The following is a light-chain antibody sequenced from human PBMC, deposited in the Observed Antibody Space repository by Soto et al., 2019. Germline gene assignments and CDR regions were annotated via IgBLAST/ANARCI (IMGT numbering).Light chain of an antibody. Sequence: QSALTQPRSVSGSPGQSVTISCTGTSSDVGGYNYVSWYQQHPGKAPKLLIYDGSKRPSGVPDRFSGSKSGNTASLTISGLQAEGEADYYCCSYAGSYTYVFGTGTKLTVL. CDR2: DGS. J-gene: IGLJ1*01. CDR1: SSDVGGYNY. V-gene: IGLV2-11*01. CDR3: CSYAGSYTYV.